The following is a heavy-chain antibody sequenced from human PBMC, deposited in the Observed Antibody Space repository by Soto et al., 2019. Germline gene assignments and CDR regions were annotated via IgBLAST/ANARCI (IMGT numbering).Heavy chain of an antibody. Sequence: PGGSLRLSCAASGFSFVNYAMNWVRQAPGKGLEWVSGLSGSGYSTYYADSVKGRFTISRDNSSDTLFLKMKSLTADDTAMYYCAKTTTNGCSFNPFNSWGQGALVNVS. J-gene: IGHJ4*02. CDR1: GFSFVNYA. D-gene: IGHD1-1*01. CDR2: LSGSGYST. V-gene: IGHV3-23*01. CDR3: AKTTTNGCSFNPFNS.